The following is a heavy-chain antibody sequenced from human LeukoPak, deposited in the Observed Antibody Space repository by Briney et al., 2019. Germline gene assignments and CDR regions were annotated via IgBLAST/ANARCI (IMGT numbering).Heavy chain of an antibody. CDR2: IKSKTDGGTT. D-gene: IGHD4-23*01. CDR3: TTYVYGGNPGGWFDP. V-gene: IGHV3-15*01. CDR1: GFTFSNAW. J-gene: IGHJ5*02. Sequence: PGGSLRLSCAASGFTFSNAWMSWVRQAPGKGLEWVGRIKSKTDGGTTDYAAPVKGRFTISRDDSKNTLYLQMNSLKTEDTAVYYCTTYVYGGNPGGWFDPWDQGTLVTVSS.